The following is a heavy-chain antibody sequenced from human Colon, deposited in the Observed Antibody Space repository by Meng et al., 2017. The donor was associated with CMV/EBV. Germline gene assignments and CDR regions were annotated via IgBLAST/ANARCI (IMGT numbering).Heavy chain of an antibody. V-gene: IGHV3-23*01. Sequence: GESLKISCAASGFTFSSYAMSWVRQAPGKGLEWVSAISGSGGSTYYADSVKGRFTISRDNSKNTLYLQMNSLRAEDTAAYYCAKSRAVGATTPWEYWGQGTLVTVSS. CDR1: GFTFSSYA. CDR2: ISGSGGST. CDR3: AKSRAVGATTPWEY. J-gene: IGHJ4*02. D-gene: IGHD1-26*01.